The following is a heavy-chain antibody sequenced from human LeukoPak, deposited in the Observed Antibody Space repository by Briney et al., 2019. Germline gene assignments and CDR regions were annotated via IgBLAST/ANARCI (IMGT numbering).Heavy chain of an antibody. Sequence: GGSLRLSCAASGFTFSSYAMHWVRQAPGKGLEYVSAISSNGGSTYYANSVKGRFTISRDNSKNTLYLQMNSLRAEDTAVYYCARVGYTSGWFRNWGQGTLLTVSS. CDR3: ARVGYTSGWFRN. CDR2: ISSNGGST. V-gene: IGHV3-64*01. D-gene: IGHD6-19*01. CDR1: GFTFSSYA. J-gene: IGHJ4*02.